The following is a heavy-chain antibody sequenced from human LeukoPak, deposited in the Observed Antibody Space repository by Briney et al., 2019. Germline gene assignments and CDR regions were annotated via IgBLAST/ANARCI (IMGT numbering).Heavy chain of an antibody. CDR3: ARHGGTWTFDY. J-gene: IGHJ4*02. CDR2: ISYTGST. D-gene: IGHD3-16*01. V-gene: IGHV4-59*08. Sequence: SEALSLTCTVSGGPISRYYWIWIRQPPGRGLEWFGYISYTGSTNYNPSLKSRVTISVDTSKNQLSLKLSTVTAADTAVYYCARHGGTWTFDYWGQGALVTVSS. CDR1: GGPISRYY.